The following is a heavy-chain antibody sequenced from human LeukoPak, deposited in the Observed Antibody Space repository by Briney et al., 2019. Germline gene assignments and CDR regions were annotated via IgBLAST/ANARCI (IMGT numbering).Heavy chain of an antibody. V-gene: IGHV1-46*01. CDR3: ARFPNTAMVMGLEYYYYGMDV. J-gene: IGHJ6*02. D-gene: IGHD5-18*01. Sequence: ASVKVSCKASGYTFTSYYMHWVRQAPGQGLEWMGIINPSGGSTSYAQKFQGRVTMTRDTSTSTVYMELSSLRSEDTAVYYCARFPNTAMVMGLEYYYYGMDVRGQGTTVTVSS. CDR2: INPSGGST. CDR1: GYTFTSYY.